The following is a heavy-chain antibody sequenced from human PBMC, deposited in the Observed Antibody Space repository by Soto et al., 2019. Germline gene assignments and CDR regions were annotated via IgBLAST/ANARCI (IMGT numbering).Heavy chain of an antibody. V-gene: IGHV3-30*18. CDR2: ISSDGSNK. D-gene: IGHD3-22*01. CDR3: AKDHSFPMIDY. J-gene: IGHJ4*02. CDR1: GFTFSSYG. Sequence: QVQLVESGGGVVQPGRSLKLSCAASGFTFSSYGIHWVRQAPGKGLEWVAVISSDGSNKYYADSVKGRFTISRDNSKNTLYLEINSLRAEDTAVYYCAKDHSFPMIDYWGQGTLVTVSS.